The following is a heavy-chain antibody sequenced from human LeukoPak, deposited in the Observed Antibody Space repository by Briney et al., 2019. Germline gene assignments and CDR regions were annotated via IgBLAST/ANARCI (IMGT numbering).Heavy chain of an antibody. CDR2: IYHSGST. J-gene: IGHJ4*02. Sequence: SETLSLTCTVSGYSISSGYYWGWIRQPPGKGLEWIGSIYHSGSTYYNPSLKSRVTISVDTSKNQFSLKLSSVTAADTAVYYCARGGAVAGSADYWGQGTLVTVSS. D-gene: IGHD6-19*01. V-gene: IGHV4-38-2*02. CDR3: ARGGAVAGSADY. CDR1: GYSISSGYY.